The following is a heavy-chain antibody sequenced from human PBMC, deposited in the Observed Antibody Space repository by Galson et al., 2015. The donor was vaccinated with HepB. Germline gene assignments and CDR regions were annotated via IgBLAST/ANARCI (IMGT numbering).Heavy chain of an antibody. CDR1: GYTFTSYG. D-gene: IGHD3-3*01. J-gene: IGHJ4*02. CDR2: ISAYNGIT. CDR3: ARGGTTIFGVVRPFDY. Sequence: SVKVSCKASGYTFTSYGISWVRQAPGQGLEWMGWISAYNGITNYAQKLQGRVTMATDTSTSTAYMELRSLRSDDTAVYYCARGGTTIFGVVRPFDYWGQGTLVTVSS. V-gene: IGHV1-18*04.